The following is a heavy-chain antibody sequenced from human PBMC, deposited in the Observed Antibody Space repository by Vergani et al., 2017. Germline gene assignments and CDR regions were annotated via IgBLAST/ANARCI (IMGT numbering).Heavy chain of an antibody. J-gene: IGHJ4*02. D-gene: IGHD3-9*01. CDR1: GGSISSYY. CDR3: ARVKSGYDILTGYHLAGYYFDY. V-gene: IGHV4-59*01. Sequence: QVQLQESGPGLVKPSETLSLTCTVSGGSISSYYWSWIRQPPGKGLEWIGYIYYSGSTNYNPSPKSRVTISVDTSKNQFSLKLSSVTAADTAVYYCARVKSGYDILTGYHLAGYYFDYWGQGTLVTVSS. CDR2: IYYSGST.